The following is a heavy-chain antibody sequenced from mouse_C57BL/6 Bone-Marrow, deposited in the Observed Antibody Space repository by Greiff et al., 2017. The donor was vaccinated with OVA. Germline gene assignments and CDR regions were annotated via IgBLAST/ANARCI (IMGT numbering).Heavy chain of an antibody. Sequence: VQLKQSGAELVRPGASVKLSCTASGFNIKDGYMHWVKQRPEQGLEWIGWIDPENGDTEYASKFQGKATITADTSSNTAYLQLSSLTSEDTAVYYCTSDGGCWFAYWDRGTRVTVSA. CDR1: GFNIKDGY. CDR2: IDPENGDT. D-gene: IGHD1-1*02. J-gene: IGHJ3*01. CDR3: TSDGGCWFAY. V-gene: IGHV14-4*01.